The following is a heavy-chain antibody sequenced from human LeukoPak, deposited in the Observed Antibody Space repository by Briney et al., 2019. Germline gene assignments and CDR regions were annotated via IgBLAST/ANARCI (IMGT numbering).Heavy chain of an antibody. J-gene: IGHJ4*02. D-gene: IGHD4/OR15-4a*01. CDR1: EFSVGSNY. Sequence: PGGSLRLSCAASEFSVGSNYMTWVRQAPGKGLEWVSLIYSGGSTYYADSVKGRFTISRDNSKNTLYLQMNSLRAEDTAVYYCAKIGANVGFWGQGTLVTVSS. CDR3: AKIGANVGF. V-gene: IGHV3-66*01. CDR2: IYSGGST.